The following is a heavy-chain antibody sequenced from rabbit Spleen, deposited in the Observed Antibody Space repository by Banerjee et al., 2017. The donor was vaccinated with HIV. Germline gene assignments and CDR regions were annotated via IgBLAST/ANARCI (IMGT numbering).Heavy chain of an antibody. CDR3: ARDAGTSFSTYGMDL. Sequence: QEQLVESGGGLVQPGGSLTLTCKASGFFDSSNAMCWVRQAPGKGLEWIGLIYTAGGSTDYASWVNGRFTISSDNAQNTIHLQMNSLTAADTATYFCARDAGTSFSTYGMDLWGPGTLVTVS. CDR2: IYTAGGST. D-gene: IGHD8-1*01. V-gene: IGHV1S47*01. CDR1: GFFDSSNA. J-gene: IGHJ6*01.